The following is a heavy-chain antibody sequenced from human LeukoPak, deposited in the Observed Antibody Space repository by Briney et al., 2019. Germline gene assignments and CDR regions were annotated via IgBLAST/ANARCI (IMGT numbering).Heavy chain of an antibody. CDR3: VKRLNNYFDY. V-gene: IGHV3-64D*06. Sequence: PGGSLRLSCSASGFTFSSYAMHWVRQAPGEGLEFVSGISSNGGSTYYTDPVKGRLTISRDNSKNTVYLQMSSLRPEDTAVYFCVKRLNNYFDYWGQGTLVTASS. CDR1: GFTFSSYA. CDR2: ISSNGGST. J-gene: IGHJ4*02. D-gene: IGHD4/OR15-4a*01.